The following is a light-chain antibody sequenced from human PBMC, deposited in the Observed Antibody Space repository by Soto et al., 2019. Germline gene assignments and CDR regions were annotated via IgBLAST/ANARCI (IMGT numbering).Light chain of an antibody. Sequence: QSALTQPASVSGSPGQSITISCTGTSSDVGGYNYVSWYQHHPGKAPKLMIYDVSNRPSGVSNRFSGSKSGNTASLTISWLQPEDEADYYCCSYTTSNTRQIVFGTGTQLTVL. CDR3: CSYTTSNTRQIV. CDR1: SSDVGGYNY. V-gene: IGLV2-14*03. CDR2: DVS. J-gene: IGLJ1*01.